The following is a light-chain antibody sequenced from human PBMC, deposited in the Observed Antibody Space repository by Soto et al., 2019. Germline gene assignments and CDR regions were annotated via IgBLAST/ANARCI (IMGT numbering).Light chain of an antibody. Sequence: EIVLTQSPSTLSLSPGERVTLSCRASQSVSSYLAWYQHKPGQAPRLLIYDASNRATGLPARFSGSESGTDFPLTISSLEPEAFTVYYCQQRNNWPSFGPGTKVDIK. J-gene: IGKJ3*01. CDR1: QSVSSY. CDR2: DAS. CDR3: QQRNNWPS. V-gene: IGKV3-11*01.